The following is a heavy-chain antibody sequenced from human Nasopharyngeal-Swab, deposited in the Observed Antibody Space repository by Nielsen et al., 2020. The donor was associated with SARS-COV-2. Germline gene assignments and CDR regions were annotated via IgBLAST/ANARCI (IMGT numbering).Heavy chain of an antibody. D-gene: IGHD4-23*01. J-gene: IGHJ3*02. CDR3: ARGDTWVTVVTRRAFDI. Sequence: SVKVSCKASGGTFSSYAISWVRQAPGQGLEWMGRIIPILGIANYAQKFQGRVTITADKSTSTAYMELSSLRSEDTAMYYCARGDTWVTVVTRRAFDIWGQGTMVTVSS. CDR2: IIPILGIA. V-gene: IGHV1-69*04. CDR1: GGTFSSYA.